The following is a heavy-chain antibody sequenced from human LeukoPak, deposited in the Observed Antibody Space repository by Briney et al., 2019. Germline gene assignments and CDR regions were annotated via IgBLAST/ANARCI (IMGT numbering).Heavy chain of an antibody. V-gene: IGHV4-61*02. Sequence: PSQTLSLTCTVSGGSISSGSYYWSWIRQPAGKGLEWIGRIYTSGSTNYNPSLKSRVTISVDTSKNQFSLKLSSVTAADTAVYYCARVLMVRGVIITEEWGQGTLVTVSS. J-gene: IGHJ4*02. CDR1: GGSISSGSYY. D-gene: IGHD3-10*01. CDR3: ARVLMVRGVIITEE. CDR2: IYTSGST.